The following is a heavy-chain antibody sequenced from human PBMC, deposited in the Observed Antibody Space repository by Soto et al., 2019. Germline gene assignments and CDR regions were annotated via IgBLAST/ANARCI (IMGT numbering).Heavy chain of an antibody. V-gene: IGHV3-48*04. D-gene: IGHD4-17*01. Sequence: GGSLRLSCAASGFTFSSYSMNWIRRAPGKGLEWFSYISGNGEIIQYAASARGRFTISRDNAENSVYLEMDSLRAEDTALYYCARDVDADFRTDFDYWGRGTLVTVSS. J-gene: IGHJ4*02. CDR2: ISGNGEII. CDR3: ARDVDADFRTDFDY. CDR1: GFTFSSYS.